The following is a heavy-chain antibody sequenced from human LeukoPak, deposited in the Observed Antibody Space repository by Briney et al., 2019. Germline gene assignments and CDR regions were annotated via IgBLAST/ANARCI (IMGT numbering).Heavy chain of an antibody. CDR3: ALTMVRGVLIDY. CDR2: ISGAGDAS. D-gene: IGHD3-10*01. J-gene: IGHJ4*02. Sequence: GGSLRLSCVASGFFFNNYGMAWVRQAPGKGMQWVATISGAGDASYYAASVKGRFTISRDNSRDNSKNILYLQMNSLRAEDTAVYYCALTMVRGVLIDYWGQGTLVTVSS. CDR1: GFFFNNYG. V-gene: IGHV3-23*01.